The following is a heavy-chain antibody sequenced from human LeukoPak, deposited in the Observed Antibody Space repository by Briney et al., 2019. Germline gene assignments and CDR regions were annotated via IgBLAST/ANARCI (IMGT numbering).Heavy chain of an antibody. V-gene: IGHV3-48*04. CDR3: AKVIVGAITLDDY. CDR1: GFTFSSYG. J-gene: IGHJ4*02. CDR2: ISSSGSTI. D-gene: IGHD1-26*01. Sequence: GGSLRLSCAASGFTFSSYGMSWVRQAPGKGLEWVSYISSSGSTIYYADSVKGRFTISRDNAKNSLYLQMNSLRAEDTAVYYCAKVIVGAITLDDYWGQGTLVTVSS.